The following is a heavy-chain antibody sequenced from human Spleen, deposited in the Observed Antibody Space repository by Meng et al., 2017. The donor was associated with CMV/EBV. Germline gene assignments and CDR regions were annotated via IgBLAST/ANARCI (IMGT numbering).Heavy chain of an antibody. CDR3: ARSSGYYDYYYYGMDV. CDR1: GFTFSDYY. D-gene: IGHD3-22*01. J-gene: IGHJ6*02. Sequence: GGSLRLSCAASGFTFSDYYMHWVRQAPGKGLEWVSSITSSSTIYYADSVKGRFTISRDNAKNSLYLQMNSLRAEDTAVYYCARSSGYYDYYYYGMDVWGQGTTVTVSS. CDR2: ITSSSTI. V-gene: IGHV3-69-1*02.